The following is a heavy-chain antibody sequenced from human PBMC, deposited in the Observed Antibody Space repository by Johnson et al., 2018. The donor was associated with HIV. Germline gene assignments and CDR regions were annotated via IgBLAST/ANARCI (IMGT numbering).Heavy chain of an antibody. CDR3: APLGDAFEI. Sequence: QVQLVESGGGVVQPGRSLRLSCAASGFRFSNYSLHWVRQTPVKGLECVALISDDGCNIYYAVSVKGQFTISIDNSKNTLHLQMNSLRAEDTAVYYCAPLGDAFEIWGQGTMVTGSS. J-gene: IGHJ3*02. CDR1: GFRFSNYS. CDR2: ISDDGCNI. D-gene: IGHD7-27*01. V-gene: IGHV3-30-3*01.